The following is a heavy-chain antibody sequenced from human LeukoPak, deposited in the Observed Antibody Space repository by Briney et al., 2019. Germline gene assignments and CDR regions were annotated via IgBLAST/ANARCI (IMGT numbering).Heavy chain of an antibody. J-gene: IGHJ4*02. Sequence: GGSLRLSCAASGFTFSSYGMHWVRQAPGKGLEWVAVIWYDGSNKYYADSVKGRFIISRDNSKNTLYLQMNSLRAEDTAVYYCAKDDGSGYSIYYWGQGTLVTVSS. V-gene: IGHV3-33*06. CDR3: AKDDGSGYSIYY. D-gene: IGHD3-22*01. CDR2: IWYDGSNK. CDR1: GFTFSSYG.